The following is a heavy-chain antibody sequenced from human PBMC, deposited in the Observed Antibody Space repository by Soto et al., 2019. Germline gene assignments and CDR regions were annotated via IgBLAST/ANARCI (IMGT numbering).Heavy chain of an antibody. V-gene: IGHV3-7*03. CDR1: GFSFSTYW. Sequence: PGGSLRLSCAASGFSFSTYWMYWVRQAPGKGLEWVANTDTDGSRKNYVDSVKGRFIISRDNAKNSLFLQMNSLRADDTAVYYCGRVSLDGFYANGVDVWGQGTTVTVSS. J-gene: IGHJ6*02. D-gene: IGHD4-17*01. CDR2: TDTDGSRK. CDR3: GRVSLDGFYANGVDV.